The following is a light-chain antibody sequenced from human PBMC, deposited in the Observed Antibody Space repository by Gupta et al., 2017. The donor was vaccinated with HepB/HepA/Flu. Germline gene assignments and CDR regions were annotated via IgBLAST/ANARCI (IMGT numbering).Light chain of an antibody. CDR3: QEDDSSKWT. CDR1: PTFSDRQ. J-gene: IGKJ1*01. V-gene: IGKV3-20*01. CDR2: AIT. Sequence: EIVLTLSPGTLSLSPGEIATLSSTTSPTFSDRQLAWYQQKAGQPPRLIIYAITTGAAGIPGRVRGSGSGTDFTLTINRLEPEDFAVYYCQEDDSSKWTFGPGTRVEIK.